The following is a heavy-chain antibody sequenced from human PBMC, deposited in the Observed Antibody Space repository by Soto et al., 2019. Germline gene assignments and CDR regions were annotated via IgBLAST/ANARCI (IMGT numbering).Heavy chain of an antibody. Sequence: GVSVKVSCKASGYTFTSYAMHWVRQAPGQRLEWMGWINAGNGNTKYSQKFQGRVTITRDTSASTAYMELSSLRSEDTAVYYCARDLGWWPWDYWGQGTLVTVSS. J-gene: IGHJ4*02. CDR3: ARDLGWWPWDY. CDR1: GYTFTSYA. V-gene: IGHV1-3*01. CDR2: INAGNGNT. D-gene: IGHD2-15*01.